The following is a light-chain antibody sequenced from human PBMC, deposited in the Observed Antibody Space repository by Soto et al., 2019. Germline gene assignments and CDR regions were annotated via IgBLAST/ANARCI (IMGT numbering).Light chain of an antibody. CDR3: GSYTTSSNYV. J-gene: IGLJ1*01. CDR2: DVS. V-gene: IGLV2-14*01. CDR1: NSDVGAYNY. Sequence: QSALTQPASVSGSPGQSITISCTGTNSDVGAYNYVSWYQQHPGKAPKLMIYDVSHRPSGVSHRFSGSKSGNTASLTISGLQAEDEADYYCGSYTTSSNYVFGTGTKLTVL.